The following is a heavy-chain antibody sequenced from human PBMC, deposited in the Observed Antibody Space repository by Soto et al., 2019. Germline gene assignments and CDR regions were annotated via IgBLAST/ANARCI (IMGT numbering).Heavy chain of an antibody. Sequence: QVQLQESGPGLVKPSQTLSLTCTVSGGSISTGGYYWNWIRQHPGKGLEWIGYFYYSGSTYCNPSLKRRVTIAVNPSKNQFSLKPSSVTAADTAVYYCARGVFPRGQGTLVTVSS. J-gene: IGHJ4*02. CDR3: ARGVFP. D-gene: IGHD3-10*02. CDR1: GGSISTGGYY. V-gene: IGHV4-31*03. CDR2: FYYSGST.